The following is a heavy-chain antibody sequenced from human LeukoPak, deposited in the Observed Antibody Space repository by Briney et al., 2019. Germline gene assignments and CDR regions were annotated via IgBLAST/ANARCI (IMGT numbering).Heavy chain of an antibody. J-gene: IGHJ4*02. V-gene: IGHV3-23*01. CDR2: ISGGGGST. CDR1: GNYW. CDR3: AKQTFGGVLVIPPFDY. D-gene: IGHD3-16*02. Sequence: GGSLRLSCAASGNYWMHWVRQAPGKGLEWVSAISGGGGSTYYADSVKGRFTISRDNSKNTLYLQMNSLRAEDTAVYYCAKQTFGGVLVIPPFDYWGQGTLVTVSS.